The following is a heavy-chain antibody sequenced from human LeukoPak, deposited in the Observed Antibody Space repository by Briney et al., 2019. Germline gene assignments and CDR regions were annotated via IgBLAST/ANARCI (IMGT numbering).Heavy chain of an antibody. J-gene: IGHJ4*02. CDR1: GGSISTHY. V-gene: IGHV4-4*07. D-gene: IGHD5-24*01. CDR2: ISTTGST. CDR3: AREVEMATQFDY. Sequence: SETLSLTCTVSGGSISTHYWSWIRQPAGKGPEWIGRISTTGSTNYNPSLKSRVTMSIDTSRNQFSLKLSSVPAADTAVYYCAREVEMATQFDYWGQGTLVTVSS.